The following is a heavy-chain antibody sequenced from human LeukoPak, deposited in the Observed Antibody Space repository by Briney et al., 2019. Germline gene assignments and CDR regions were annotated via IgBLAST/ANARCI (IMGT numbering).Heavy chain of an antibody. J-gene: IGHJ4*02. CDR3: ARDYYGSGSYSN. CDR1: GYSISSGYY. CDR2: IYHSGST. V-gene: IGHV4-38-2*02. D-gene: IGHD3-10*01. Sequence: SETLSLTCTVSGYSISSGYYWGWIRQPPGEGLEWIGSIYHSGSTYYNPSLKSRVTISVDTSKNQFSLKLSSVTAADTAVYYCARDYYGSGSYSNWGQGTLVTVSS.